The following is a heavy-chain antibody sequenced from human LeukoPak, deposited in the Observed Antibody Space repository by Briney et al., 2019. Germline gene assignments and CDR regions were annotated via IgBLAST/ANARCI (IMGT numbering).Heavy chain of an antibody. Sequence: PGGSLRLSCVASGFTFSNYWMSWVRQAPGKGLEWVANINQEGSEKYYVDSVEGRFTISRDNAKNALYLQMNSLRAEDTAVYYCARYSAGGGVFDNWGQGTLVTVSS. J-gene: IGHJ4*02. CDR3: ARYSAGGGVFDN. CDR2: INQEGSEK. V-gene: IGHV3-7*04. CDR1: GFTFSNYW. D-gene: IGHD6-13*01.